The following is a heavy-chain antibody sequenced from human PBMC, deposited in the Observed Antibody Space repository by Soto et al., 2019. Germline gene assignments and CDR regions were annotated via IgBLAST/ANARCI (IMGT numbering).Heavy chain of an antibody. D-gene: IGHD3-3*01. CDR3: ARHGYYDFWRGSEARPFDY. Sequence: SETLSLTCAVYGGSFSGYYWSWIRQPPGKGLEWIGEINHSGSTNYNPSLKSRVTISVDTSKNQFSLKLSYVTAADKAVYYCARHGYYDFWRGSEARPFDYWGQGTLVTVSS. V-gene: IGHV4-34*01. J-gene: IGHJ4*02. CDR2: INHSGST. CDR1: GGSFSGYY.